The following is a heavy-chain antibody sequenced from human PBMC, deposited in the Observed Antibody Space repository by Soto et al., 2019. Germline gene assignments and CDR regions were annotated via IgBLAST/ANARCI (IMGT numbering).Heavy chain of an antibody. V-gene: IGHV4-34*01. CDR1: GGSFSGYY. CDR2: INHSGST. J-gene: IGHJ6*02. Sequence: SETLSLTCAVYGGSFSGYYWSWIRQPPGKGLEWIGEINHSGSTNYNPSLKSRVTISVDTSKNQFSLKLSSVTAADTAVYYCARYERYYYDRTMDYYYGMDVWGQGTTVTVSS. D-gene: IGHD3-22*01. CDR3: ARYERYYYDRTMDYYYGMDV.